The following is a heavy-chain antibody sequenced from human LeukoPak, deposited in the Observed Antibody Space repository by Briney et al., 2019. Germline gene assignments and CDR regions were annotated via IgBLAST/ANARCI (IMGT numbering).Heavy chain of an antibody. V-gene: IGHV1-18*01. CDR3: ATFSYGGSEEDFDY. Sequence: ASVKVSCKGSVYTFTSYGISWVRQAPGQGLEWVGWSSTYNGNTNTAQKFQRRVTMTTDTSTSTAYMDLRSLRSDDTAVYYCATFSYGGSEEDFDYWGRGTLVTVSS. CDR1: VYTFTSYG. J-gene: IGHJ4*02. CDR2: SSTYNGNT. D-gene: IGHD5-12*01.